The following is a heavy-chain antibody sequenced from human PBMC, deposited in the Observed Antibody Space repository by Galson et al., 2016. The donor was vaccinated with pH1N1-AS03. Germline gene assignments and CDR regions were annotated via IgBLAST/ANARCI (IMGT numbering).Heavy chain of an antibody. CDR3: ARDPRGPCSSATCATTYYFGMDV. CDR2: INPNNGVT. J-gene: IGHJ6*02. D-gene: IGHD1-26*01. Sequence: SVKVSCKASGYIFTGFYVHWVRQAPGQGLEWMGWINPNNGVTNYAQKFQAWVTMTGDTSISTAYMELYGLKSDDTAVYYCARDPRGPCSSATCATTYYFGMDVWAQVTTVIVSS. CDR1: GYIFTGFY. V-gene: IGHV1-2*04.